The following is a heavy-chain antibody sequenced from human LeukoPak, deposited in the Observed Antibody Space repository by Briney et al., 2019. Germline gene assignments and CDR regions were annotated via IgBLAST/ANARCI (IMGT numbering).Heavy chain of an antibody. CDR3: AKDSRQGGDYFDY. J-gene: IGHJ4*02. D-gene: IGHD3-16*01. CDR1: GFTFSYSA. Sequence: GSLRLSCEASGFTFSYSAMSGVRQAPGKGLEWVSAINGNGVTTYYADSVKGRFTISRDNSKNTLYLQMNSLRAEDTAIYYCAKDSRQGGDYFDYWGQGTLVTVSS. CDR2: INGNGVTT. V-gene: IGHV3-23*01.